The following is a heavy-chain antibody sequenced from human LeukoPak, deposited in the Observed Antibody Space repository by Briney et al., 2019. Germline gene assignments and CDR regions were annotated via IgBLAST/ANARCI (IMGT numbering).Heavy chain of an antibody. V-gene: IGHV4-59*01. Sequence: PSETLSLTCTVSGGSISSYYWSWIRQPPGKGLEWTGYIYYSGSTNYNPSLKSRVTISVDTSKNQFSLKLSSVTAADTAVYYCAREAYGSGSWGVGYYFDYWGQGTLVTVSS. CDR2: IYYSGST. CDR3: AREAYGSGSWGVGYYFDY. J-gene: IGHJ4*02. D-gene: IGHD3-10*01. CDR1: GGSISSYY.